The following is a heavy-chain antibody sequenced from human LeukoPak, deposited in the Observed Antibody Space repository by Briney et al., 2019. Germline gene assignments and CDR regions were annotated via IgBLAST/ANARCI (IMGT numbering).Heavy chain of an antibody. CDR2: IIPILGIA. D-gene: IGHD1-26*01. CDR1: GYTFTGYY. V-gene: IGHV1-69*04. J-gene: IGHJ6*02. CDR3: ARDWHSGSYRRPPNYGMDV. Sequence: ASVKVSCKASGYTFTGYYMHWVRQAPGQGLEWMGRIIPILGIANYAQKFQGRVTITADKSTSTAYMELSSLRSEDTAVYYCARDWHSGSYRRPPNYGMDVWGQGTTVTVSS.